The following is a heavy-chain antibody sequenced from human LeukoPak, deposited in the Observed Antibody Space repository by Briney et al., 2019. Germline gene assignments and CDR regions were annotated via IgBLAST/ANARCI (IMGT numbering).Heavy chain of an antibody. CDR3: VRGLIGRTFDD. CDR1: GFTFSDYY. V-gene: IGHV3-72*01. Sequence: GGSLRLSCVASGFTFSDYYMDWVRQAPGKGLEWVGRSRSKGNSYTTEYAASVKGRFTISRDDSKNSVYLQMNSLKTEDTAVYFCVRGLIGRTFDDWGQGTLATVSS. J-gene: IGHJ4*02. CDR2: SRSKGNSYTT.